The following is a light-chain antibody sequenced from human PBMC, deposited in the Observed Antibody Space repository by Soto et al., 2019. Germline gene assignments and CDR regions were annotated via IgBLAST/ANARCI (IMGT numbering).Light chain of an antibody. J-gene: IGKJ2*01. CDR2: DAA. CDR3: QQYDNWPPYT. V-gene: IGKV3-15*01. Sequence: EIVMTQSPATLSVSPGERATISCRASQSVSSNLAWYQQKPGQAPRLLIYDAATRATGIPDRFSGSGSGTEFTLTISSLQSEDFAVYFCQQYDNWPPYTFGQGTKLEIK. CDR1: QSVSSN.